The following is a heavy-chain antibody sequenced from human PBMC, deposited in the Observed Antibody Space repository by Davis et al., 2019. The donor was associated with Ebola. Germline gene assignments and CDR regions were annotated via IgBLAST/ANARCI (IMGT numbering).Heavy chain of an antibody. D-gene: IGHD2-2*01. J-gene: IGHJ4*02. CDR1: GYTFINHG. CDR3: ARRYCSSTSCYEADY. CDR2: ISAYNGNT. V-gene: IGHV1-18*01. Sequence: ASVTVSCKASGYTFINHGISWVRQAPGQGLEWMGWISAYNGNTNYAQKFQGRATMTTETSTTTAYMELRSLRSDDTAIYYCARRYCSSTSCYEADYWGQGTLVTVSS.